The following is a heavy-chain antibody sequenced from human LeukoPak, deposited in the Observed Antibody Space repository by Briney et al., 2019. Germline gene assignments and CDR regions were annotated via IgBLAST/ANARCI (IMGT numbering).Heavy chain of an antibody. V-gene: IGHV1-69*13. CDR2: IIPIFGTA. CDR3: ARDSVYDSSGTPHDAFDI. D-gene: IGHD3-22*01. CDR1: GGTFSSYA. Sequence: ASVKVSCKASGGTFSSYAISWVRQAPGQGLEWMGGIIPIFGTANYAQKFQGRVTITADESTSTAYMELSSLRSEDTAVYYCARDSVYDSSGTPHDAFDIWGQGTMVTVSS. J-gene: IGHJ3*02.